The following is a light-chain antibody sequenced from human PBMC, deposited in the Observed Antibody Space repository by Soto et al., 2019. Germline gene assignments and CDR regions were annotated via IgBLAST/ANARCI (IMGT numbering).Light chain of an antibody. Sequence: DIQMTQSPSSLSASVGDRVTITCRASQSITKYLNWYQQKPGKAPRLLIYAASNLQSGVPSRFSGSGSGTDFPLTISSLQPEDLGTYCCQRYYQHPPWTFGPGTMVEIK. CDR2: AAS. CDR3: QRYYQHPPWT. V-gene: IGKV1-39*01. CDR1: QSITKY. J-gene: IGKJ1*01.